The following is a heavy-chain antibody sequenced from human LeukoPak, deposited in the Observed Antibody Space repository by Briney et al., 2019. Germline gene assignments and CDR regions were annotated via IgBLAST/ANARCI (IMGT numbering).Heavy chain of an antibody. CDR1: GGSVRSSLYY. CDR2: IYYSGST. J-gene: IGHJ3*02. V-gene: IGHV4-39*01. CDR3: ARHFGDHNAFDI. Sequence: SETLSLTCTVSGGSVRSSLYYWVWIRQPPGKGLEWIGNIYYSGSTYYNPSLKSRVTISVDTSKNQFSLKLSSVTAADTAVYYCARHFGDHNAFDIWGQGTMVTVSS. D-gene: IGHD1-14*01.